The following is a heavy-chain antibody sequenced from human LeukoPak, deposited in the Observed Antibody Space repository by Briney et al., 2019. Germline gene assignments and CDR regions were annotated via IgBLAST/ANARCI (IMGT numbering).Heavy chain of an antibody. CDR2: INPNSGGT. J-gene: IGHJ4*02. CDR1: GYTFTGYY. CDR3: ARAPVALWFGDAGSNPPGY. V-gene: IGHV1-2*02. Sequence: ASVKVSCKASGYTFTGYYMHWVRQAPGQGLEWMGWINPNSGGTNYAQKFQGRVTMTRDTSISTAYMELSRLRSDDTVVYYCARAPVALWFGDAGSNPPGYWGQGTLVTVSS. D-gene: IGHD3-10*01.